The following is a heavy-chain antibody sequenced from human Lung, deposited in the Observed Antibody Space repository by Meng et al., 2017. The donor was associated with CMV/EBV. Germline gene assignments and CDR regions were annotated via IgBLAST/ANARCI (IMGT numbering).Heavy chain of an antibody. Sequence: GGSLRLXYAASGFTFSSYGMHWVRQAPGKELEWVAFIRYDGSNKYYADSVKGRFTISRDNSKNTLYLQMNSLRAEDTAVYYCARSERYFDWLPFDYWGQGTXVTVSS. V-gene: IGHV3-30*02. CDR2: IRYDGSNK. CDR3: ARSERYFDWLPFDY. CDR1: GFTFSSYG. D-gene: IGHD3-9*01. J-gene: IGHJ4*02.